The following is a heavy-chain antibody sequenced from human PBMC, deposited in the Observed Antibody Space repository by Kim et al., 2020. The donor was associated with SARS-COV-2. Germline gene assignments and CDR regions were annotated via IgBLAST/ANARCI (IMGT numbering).Heavy chain of an antibody. J-gene: IGHJ3*02. CDR1: GASISSDNYY. CDR2: IYSSGTT. D-gene: IGHD2-21*01. Sequence: SETLSLTCSVYGASISSDNYYWSWLRQHSGKGLEWIGYIYSSGTTYYNPSLRSRVTISRATSKNQFSLRLVSVTAADTAIYYCARFAPAGDSVAFDIWG. V-gene: IGHV4-31*03. CDR3: ARFAPAGDSVAFDI.